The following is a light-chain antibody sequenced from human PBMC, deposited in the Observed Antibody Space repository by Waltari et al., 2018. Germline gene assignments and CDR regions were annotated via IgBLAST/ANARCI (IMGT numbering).Light chain of an antibody. Sequence: QSALTQPASVSGSPGQSITISCTGTSSTVGRYNLVSWYQQKPGEVPKVMIFEVTKRASGVSNRFSGSKSGNTASLTISGLQAEDEADYYCCSYAGGSTLIFGGGTRLTVL. CDR1: SSTVGRYNL. CDR3: CSYAGGSTLI. V-gene: IGLV2-23*02. J-gene: IGLJ2*01. CDR2: EVT.